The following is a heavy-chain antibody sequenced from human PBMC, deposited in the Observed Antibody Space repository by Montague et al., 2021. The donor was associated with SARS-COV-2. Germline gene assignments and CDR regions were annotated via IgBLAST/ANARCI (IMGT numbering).Heavy chain of an antibody. J-gene: IGHJ3*02. D-gene: IGHD2-2*01. CDR1: GGSISSYY. Sequence: SETLSLTCTVSGGSISSYYWSWIRQPPGKGLEWIGYIYYSGSTNYNPSLKSRVTISVDTSKNQFSLKLSSVTVADTAVYYCARRGLGYCSSTSCQNAFDIWGQGTMVTVSS. CDR2: IYYSGST. CDR3: ARRGLGYCSSTSCQNAFDI. V-gene: IGHV4-59*08.